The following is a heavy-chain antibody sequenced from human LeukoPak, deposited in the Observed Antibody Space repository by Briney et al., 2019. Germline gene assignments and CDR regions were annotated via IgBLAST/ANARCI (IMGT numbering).Heavy chain of an antibody. CDR2: INEDGSER. J-gene: IGHJ4*02. D-gene: IGHD6-25*01. Sequence: GGSLRLSCAASGFRISTYWMSWVRQAPGKGLEWVANINEDGSERYYVDSVKGRFTISRDNAKNSLYLQMNSLRAEDTAVYYCATAARRIDYWGQGILVTVSS. CDR1: GFRISTYW. V-gene: IGHV3-7*05. CDR3: ATAARRIDY.